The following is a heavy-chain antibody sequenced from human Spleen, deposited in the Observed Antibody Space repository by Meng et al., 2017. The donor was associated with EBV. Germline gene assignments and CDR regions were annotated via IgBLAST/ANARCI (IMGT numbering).Heavy chain of an antibody. CDR3: AYNNYSPRFDY. CDR2: INHSRET. Sequence: VHLHRWWPGLFNPRDTTASPWAFYGGVLCGYYWSWIRQSPGKGLGCIGEINHSRETHYSPSLKSRVTLSVDTSRNEFSLKLRSVTAADTAIYFCAYNNYSPRFDYWGQGILVTVSS. J-gene: IGHJ4*02. D-gene: IGHD5-24*01. V-gene: IGHV4-34*01. CDR1: GGVLCGYY.